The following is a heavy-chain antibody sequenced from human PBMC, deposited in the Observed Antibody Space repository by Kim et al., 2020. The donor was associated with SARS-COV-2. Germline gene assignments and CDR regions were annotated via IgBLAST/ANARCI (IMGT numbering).Heavy chain of an antibody. Sequence: VKVSCKASGGTFSSYAISWVRQAPGQGLEWMGGIIPIFGTANYAQKFQGRVTITADESTSTAYMELSSLRSEDTAVYYCARSVDYYDSSGDDAFDIWGQGTMVTVSS. CDR3: ARSVDYYDSSGDDAFDI. CDR2: IIPIFGTA. CDR1: GGTFSSYA. J-gene: IGHJ3*02. V-gene: IGHV1-69*13. D-gene: IGHD3-22*01.